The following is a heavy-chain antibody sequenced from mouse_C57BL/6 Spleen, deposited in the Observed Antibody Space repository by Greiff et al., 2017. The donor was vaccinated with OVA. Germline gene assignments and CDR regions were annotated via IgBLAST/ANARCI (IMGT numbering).Heavy chain of an antibody. CDR1: GFTFSSYG. Sequence: DVKLEESGGDLVKPGGSLKLSCAASGFTFSSYGMSWVRQTPDKRLEWVATISSGGSYTYYPDSVKGRFTISRDNAKNTLYLQMSSLKSEDTAMYYCARHGLITTVVEEYFDVWGTGTTVTVSS. V-gene: IGHV5-6*02. J-gene: IGHJ1*03. CDR2: ISSGGSYT. CDR3: ARHGLITTVVEEYFDV. D-gene: IGHD1-1*01.